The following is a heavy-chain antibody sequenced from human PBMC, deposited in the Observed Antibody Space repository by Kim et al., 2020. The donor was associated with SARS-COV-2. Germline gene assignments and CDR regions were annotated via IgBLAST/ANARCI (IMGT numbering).Heavy chain of an antibody. Sequence: SETLSLTCAVYGGSFSGYYWSWIRQPPGKGLEWIGEINHSGSTNYNPSLKSRVTISVDTSKNQFSLKLSSVTAADTAVYYCARELSFCSSTSCNRGVLDYWGQGTLVTVSS. CDR1: GGSFSGYY. CDR2: INHSGST. D-gene: IGHD2-2*01. CDR3: ARELSFCSSTSCNRGVLDY. V-gene: IGHV4-34*01. J-gene: IGHJ4*02.